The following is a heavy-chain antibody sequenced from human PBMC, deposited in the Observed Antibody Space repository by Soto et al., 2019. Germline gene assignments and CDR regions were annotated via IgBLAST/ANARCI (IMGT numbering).Heavy chain of an antibody. V-gene: IGHV3-30*03. CDR1: GFNFGFFG. Sequence: GSLRLSCAASGFNFGFFGMHWVRQAPGKGLEWVAFISGDGINTQYADSVRGRFTLSRDYSRKTMYLQMDSLRDEDTALYYCARGNLSFDFDSWGLGTLVTV. CDR3: ARGNLSFDFDS. J-gene: IGHJ4*02. D-gene: IGHD1-26*01. CDR2: ISGDGINT.